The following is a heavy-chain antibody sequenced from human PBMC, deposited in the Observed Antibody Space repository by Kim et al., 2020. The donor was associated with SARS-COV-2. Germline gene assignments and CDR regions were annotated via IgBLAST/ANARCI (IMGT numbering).Heavy chain of an antibody. CDR1: GYTFTGYY. D-gene: IGHD4-17*01. J-gene: IGHJ4*02. CDR3: ARDLFVDYGGNSDLHDLVY. V-gene: IGHV1-2*02. CDR2: INPNSGGT. Sequence: ASVKVSCKASGYTFTGYYMHWVRQAPGQGLEWMGWINPNSGGTNYAQKFQGRVTMTRDTSISTAYMELSRLRSDDTAVYYCARDLFVDYGGNSDLHDLVYWGQGTLVTVSS.